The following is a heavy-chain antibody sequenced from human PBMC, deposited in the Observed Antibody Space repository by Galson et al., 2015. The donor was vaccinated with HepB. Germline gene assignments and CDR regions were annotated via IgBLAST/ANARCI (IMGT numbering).Heavy chain of an antibody. CDR2: IIPVFASP. V-gene: IGHV1-69*13. J-gene: IGHJ3*02. Sequence: SVKVSCKASGGTFSNSAISWVRQAPGQGLEWMGTIIPVFASPHYAQKFQGRVTITADESTSTAYMQMSSLTSEDTAVYYCARIISLFGVVNGAFDIWGQGTMVTVSS. D-gene: IGHD3-3*01. CDR3: ARIISLFGVVNGAFDI. CDR1: GGTFSNSA.